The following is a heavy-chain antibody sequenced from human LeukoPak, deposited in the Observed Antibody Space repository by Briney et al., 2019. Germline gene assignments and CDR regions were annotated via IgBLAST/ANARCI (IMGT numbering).Heavy chain of an antibody. Sequence: SKTLSLTCTVPGGSISSSSYYWGWIRQPPGKGLEWIGYIYYSGSTYYDPSLKSRVTISVDTSKNQFSLKLSSVTAADTAVYYCARVGGTNYYYYGMDVWGQGTTVTVSS. CDR1: GGSISSSSYY. D-gene: IGHD2-2*01. V-gene: IGHV4-39*07. J-gene: IGHJ6*02. CDR2: IYYSGST. CDR3: ARVGGTNYYYYGMDV.